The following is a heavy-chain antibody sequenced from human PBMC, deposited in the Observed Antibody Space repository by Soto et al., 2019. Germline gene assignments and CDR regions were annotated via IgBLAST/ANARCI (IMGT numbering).Heavy chain of an antibody. CDR2: INGNNGNT. CDR3: ARPMNYNDYLDY. D-gene: IGHD3-10*01. V-gene: IGHV1-3*01. CDR1: GYTFTSYS. Sequence: QVQLVQSGAEAKKPGASVKVSCKASGYTFTSYSMHWVRQAPGQRLEWMGWINGNNGNTRYSQNFQGRVTITRDTSASTDYMELGSLRSEDTAVYYCARPMNYNDYLDYWGQGTLVTVSS. J-gene: IGHJ4*02.